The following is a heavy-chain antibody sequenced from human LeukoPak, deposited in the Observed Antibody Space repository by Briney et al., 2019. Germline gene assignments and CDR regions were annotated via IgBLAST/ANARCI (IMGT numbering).Heavy chain of an antibody. CDR1: GYSFTNYW. Sequence: GESLKISCTGSGYSFTNYWIAWVRQMPGKGLDWMGLIHPGDSDTRYSPSFQGQVTISVDKSITTAYLQWSSLQASDTAIYFCARVVVVTSTHWYFDLWGRGSLVTVFS. D-gene: IGHD2-21*02. CDR2: IHPGDSDT. V-gene: IGHV5-51*01. J-gene: IGHJ2*01. CDR3: ARVVVVTSTHWYFDL.